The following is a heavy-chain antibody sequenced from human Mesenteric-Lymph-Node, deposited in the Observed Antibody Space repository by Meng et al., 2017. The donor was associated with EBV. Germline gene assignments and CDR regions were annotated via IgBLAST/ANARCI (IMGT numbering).Heavy chain of an antibody. Sequence: QVQLVQSGAEVRKPXXXXXVXCKASGYTFTDYYMHWVRQAPGQGLEWMGRINPNSGVTNYAQRFQGRVTMTRDTSISTAYMELSRLRSDDTAVYYCSRWNDYYDSSGSDYWGQGTLVTVSS. D-gene: IGHD3-22*01. CDR2: INPNSGVT. J-gene: IGHJ4*02. CDR3: SRWNDYYDSSGSDY. V-gene: IGHV1-2*06. CDR1: GYTFTDYY.